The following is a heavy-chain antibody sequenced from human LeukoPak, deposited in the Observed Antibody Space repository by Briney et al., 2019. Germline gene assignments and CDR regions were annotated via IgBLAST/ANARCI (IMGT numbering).Heavy chain of an antibody. V-gene: IGHV4-4*09. J-gene: IGHJ4*02. Sequence: SETLSLTCTVSGVSIRSYYWSWIRQPPGKGLEWIGYIYTSGSTNYNPSLKSRVTISVDTSKNQFSLKLSSVTAADTAGYYCAKGYFEDYFDYWGQGTLVTVSS. D-gene: IGHD3-22*01. CDR1: GVSIRSYY. CDR3: AKGYFEDYFDY. CDR2: IYTSGST.